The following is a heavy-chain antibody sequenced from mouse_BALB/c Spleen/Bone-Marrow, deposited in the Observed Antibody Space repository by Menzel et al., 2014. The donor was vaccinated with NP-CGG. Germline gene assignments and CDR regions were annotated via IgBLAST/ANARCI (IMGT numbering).Heavy chain of an antibody. D-gene: IGHD1-1*01. J-gene: IGHJ1*01. V-gene: IGHV1-20*02. CDR2: INPYNGDS. CDR1: GYSFTGYF. Sequence: EVKLLESGPELVKPGASVKISCKASGYSFTGYFMNWVIQSHGKSLEWIGRINPYNGDSFYNQKFKGKATLTVDKSSSTGHMELRSLASEDSAVCYCARVTTDWYFDVWGAGTTVTVSS. CDR3: ARVTTDWYFDV.